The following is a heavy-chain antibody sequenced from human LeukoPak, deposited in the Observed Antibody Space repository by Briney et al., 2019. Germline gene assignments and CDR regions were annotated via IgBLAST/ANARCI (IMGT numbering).Heavy chain of an antibody. CDR2: IYTSGST. Sequence: SETLSLTCTVSGGSISSGTYYWGWIRQPAGKGLEWIGRIYTSGSTNYNPSLKSRVTISVDTSKNQFSLRLNSVTAADTAVYYCARGRDGYNFLNRGEYYYFDYWGQGTLVTVSS. D-gene: IGHD5-24*01. V-gene: IGHV4-61*02. CDR1: GGSISSGTYY. J-gene: IGHJ4*02. CDR3: ARGRDGYNFLNRGEYYYFDY.